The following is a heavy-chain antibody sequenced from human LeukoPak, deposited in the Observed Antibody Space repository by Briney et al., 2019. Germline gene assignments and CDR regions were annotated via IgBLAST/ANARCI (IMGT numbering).Heavy chain of an antibody. D-gene: IGHD3-22*01. CDR3: ARARNYYDSSGFYYEGDAFDI. V-gene: IGHV4-59*01. J-gene: IGHJ3*02. Sequence: SETLFLTCTVSGGSISSYHWSWIRQPPGKGLECIGYIYSSGSTNYNPSLKSRVTISVDTSKNQFSLKLSSVTAADTPVYYCARARNYYDSSGFYYEGDAFDIWGQGTMVTVSS. CDR1: GGSISSYH. CDR2: IYSSGST.